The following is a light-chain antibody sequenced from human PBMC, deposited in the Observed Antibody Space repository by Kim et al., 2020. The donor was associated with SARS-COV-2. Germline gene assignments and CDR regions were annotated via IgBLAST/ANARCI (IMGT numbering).Light chain of an antibody. CDR3: QQYYTTPLT. J-gene: IGKJ4*01. CDR2: WAS. CDR1: QTILYRSNNENY. Sequence: TATISCKSSQTILYRSNNENYLAWYQQRPRQPPKLLIYWASTRESRVPDRFSGSGSGTDFTLTIRDLQAEDVAVYYCQQYYTTPLTFGGGTKVEIK. V-gene: IGKV4-1*01.